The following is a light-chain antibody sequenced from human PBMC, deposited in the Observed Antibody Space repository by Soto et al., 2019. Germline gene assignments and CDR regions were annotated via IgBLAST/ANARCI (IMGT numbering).Light chain of an antibody. V-gene: IGLV2-14*01. Sequence: QSALTQPASVSGSPGQSITISCTGTSSDVGGYNYVSWYQQHPGKAPKLMTYDVSNRPSGGSNRFSGSKSGNTASLTISGLQAEDEDDYYCSSYTSSSTVVFGGGTKLTVL. CDR1: SSDVGGYNY. CDR3: SSYTSSSTVV. J-gene: IGLJ2*01. CDR2: DVS.